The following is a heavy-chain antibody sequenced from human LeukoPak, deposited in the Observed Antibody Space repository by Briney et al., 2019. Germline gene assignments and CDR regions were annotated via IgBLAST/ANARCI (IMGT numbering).Heavy chain of an antibody. CDR3: AGNYGDYVRGLDY. CDR1: GFTFSSYA. J-gene: IGHJ4*02. D-gene: IGHD3-10*02. CDR2: IGGSGGST. Sequence: GGSLRLSCAASGFTFSSYAMTWVRQAPGKGLEWVSTIGGSGGSTWYADSVKGRFTISRDNSKNTLYLQMYSLRAGDTAVYYCAGNYGDYVRGLDYWGQGTLVTVSS. V-gene: IGHV3-23*01.